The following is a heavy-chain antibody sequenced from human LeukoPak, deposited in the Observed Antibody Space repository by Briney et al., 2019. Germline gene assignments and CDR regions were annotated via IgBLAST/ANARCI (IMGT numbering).Heavy chain of an antibody. D-gene: IGHD6-13*01. Sequence: GRSLRLSCAASGFTFDDYAMHWVRQAPGKGLVWVSRINIDGSSTTYADSVKGRFTISRDNAKNTLYLQMNSLRAEDTAVYYCAREGSSTWYRGIAAEYFQHWGQGTLVTVSS. CDR2: INIDGSST. V-gene: IGHV3-74*01. J-gene: IGHJ1*01. CDR3: AREGSSTWYRGIAAEYFQH. CDR1: GFTFDDYA.